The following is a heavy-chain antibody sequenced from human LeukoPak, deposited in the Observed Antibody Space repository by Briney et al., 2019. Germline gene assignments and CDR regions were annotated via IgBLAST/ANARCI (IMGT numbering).Heavy chain of an antibody. V-gene: IGHV4-59*01. CDR2: IYYSGST. CDR3: ARSTRHDLGEFDP. J-gene: IGHJ5*02. CDR1: GGSISSYY. Sequence: NPSETLSLTCTVSGGSISSYYWSWIRQPPGKGLEWIGYIYYSGSTNYNPSLKSRVTISVDTSKNQFSLKLSSVTAADTAVYYCARSTRHDLGEFDPWGQGTLVTVSS. D-gene: IGHD3-3*01.